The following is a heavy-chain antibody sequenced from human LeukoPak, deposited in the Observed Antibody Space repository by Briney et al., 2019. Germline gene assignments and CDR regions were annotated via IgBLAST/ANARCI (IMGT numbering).Heavy chain of an antibody. CDR3: ARKVPNDSSGYYYRGQFDP. Sequence: GASVKVSCKASGGTFSSYAISWVRQAPGQGLEWMGGIIPIFGTANYAQKFQGRVTITADKSTSTAYMELSSLRSEDTAVYYCARKVPNDSSGYYYRGQFDPWGQGTLVTASS. D-gene: IGHD3-22*01. J-gene: IGHJ5*02. V-gene: IGHV1-69*06. CDR1: GGTFSSYA. CDR2: IIPIFGTA.